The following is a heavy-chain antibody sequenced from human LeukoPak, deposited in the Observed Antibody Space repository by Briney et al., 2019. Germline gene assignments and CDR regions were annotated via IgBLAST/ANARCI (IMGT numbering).Heavy chain of an antibody. D-gene: IGHD1-26*01. CDR1: GGSISSGDSY. Sequence: SETLSLTCTVSGGSISSGDSYWSWIRQPPDKGLEYIGYIYYSGSTYYNPSLKSRVTISTDTSKNQFSLKLSSVTATDTAVYYCARCYYNAFDIWGQGTMVTVSS. J-gene: IGHJ3*02. CDR2: IYYSGST. V-gene: IGHV4-30-4*01. CDR3: ARCYYNAFDI.